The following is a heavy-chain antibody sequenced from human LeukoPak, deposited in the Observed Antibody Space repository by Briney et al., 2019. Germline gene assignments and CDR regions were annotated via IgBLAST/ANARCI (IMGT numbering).Heavy chain of an antibody. J-gene: IGHJ4*02. V-gene: IGHV4-39*07. CDR1: GGSISTTTYY. CDR3: ASSPRRSTFGGVFVRYYFDY. CDR2: FSYSGST. Sequence: KSSETLSLTCTVSGGSISTTTYYSGWIRQSPGKGLEWIGSFSYSGSTYYNPSLKSRVSISVDTSKNQFSLKLSSVTAADTAVYYCASSPRRSTFGGVFVRYYFDYWGQGTLVTVSS. D-gene: IGHD3-16*02.